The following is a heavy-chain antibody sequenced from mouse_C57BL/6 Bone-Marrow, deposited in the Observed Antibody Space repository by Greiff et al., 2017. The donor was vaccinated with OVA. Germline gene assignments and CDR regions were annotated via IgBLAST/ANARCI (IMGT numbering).Heavy chain of an antibody. CDR3: ASAQFPYYYGSSPFDY. CDR2: INPSNGGT. J-gene: IGHJ2*01. D-gene: IGHD1-1*01. Sequence: QVQLQQPGTELVKPGASVKLSCKASGYTFTSYWMHWVKQRPGQGLEWIGNINPSNGGTNYNEKFKSKATLTVDKSFSTAYMQLSSLTSEDSAVYYCASAQFPYYYGSSPFDYWGQGTTLTVSS. CDR1: GYTFTSYW. V-gene: IGHV1-53*01.